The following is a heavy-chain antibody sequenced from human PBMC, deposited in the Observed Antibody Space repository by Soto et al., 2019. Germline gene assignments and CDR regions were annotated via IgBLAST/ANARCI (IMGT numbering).Heavy chain of an antibody. CDR1: GGSFSGYY. V-gene: IGHV4-34*01. CDR3: ARGTVTTFGYFDY. J-gene: IGHJ4*02. Sequence: QVQLQQWGAGLLKPSETLSLTCAVYGGSFSGYYWSWIRQPPGKGLEWIGESNHSGSTNYNPSLKSRVTISVDTSKNQFSLKLSSVTAADTAVYYCARGTVTTFGYFDYWGQGTLVTVSS. CDR2: SNHSGST. D-gene: IGHD4-17*01.